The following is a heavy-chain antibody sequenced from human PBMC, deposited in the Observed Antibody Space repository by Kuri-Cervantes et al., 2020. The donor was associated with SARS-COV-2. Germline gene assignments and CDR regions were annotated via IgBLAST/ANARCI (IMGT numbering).Heavy chain of an antibody. CDR3: VRDLSTSVFGAPNLDQ. CDR1: GFTFSSYA. CDR2: TSGSGGST. V-gene: IGHV3-23*01. Sequence: GESLKISCAASGFTFSSYAMSWVRQAPGKGLEWVSATSGSGGSTYYADSVKGRFTISRDNSKNTLYLQMNSLRAEDTAVYYCVRDLSTSVFGAPNLDQWGQGTLVTVSS. D-gene: IGHD3-16*01. J-gene: IGHJ4*02.